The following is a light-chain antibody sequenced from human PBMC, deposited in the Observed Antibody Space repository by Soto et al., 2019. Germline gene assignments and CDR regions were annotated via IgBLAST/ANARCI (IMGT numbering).Light chain of an antibody. J-gene: IGLJ3*02. CDR1: SSDIGSNNY. CDR2: EVS. CDR3: SSYTTTTRL. V-gene: IGLV2-14*01. Sequence: QSALTQPASVSGSPGQSITISCTGTSSDIGSNNYVSWFQQRPGKAPKLIIYEVSNRPSGVSTHFSGSKSGNTASLTISGLLPEDEAEYYCSSYTTTTRLFGGGTTLTVL.